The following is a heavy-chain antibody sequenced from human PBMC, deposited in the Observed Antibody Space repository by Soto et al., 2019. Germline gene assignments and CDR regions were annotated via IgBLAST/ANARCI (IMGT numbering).Heavy chain of an antibody. CDR2: IVPIFGTA. J-gene: IGHJ4*02. Sequence: ASVKVSCKASGGTFSSYAISWVRQAPGQGLEWMGGIVPIFGTANYAQKFQGRVTITADESTSTAYMELSSLRSEDTAVYYCARDSIAAAGTPFDYWGQGTLVTVSS. V-gene: IGHV1-69*13. CDR3: ARDSIAAAGTPFDY. CDR1: GGTFSSYA. D-gene: IGHD6-13*01.